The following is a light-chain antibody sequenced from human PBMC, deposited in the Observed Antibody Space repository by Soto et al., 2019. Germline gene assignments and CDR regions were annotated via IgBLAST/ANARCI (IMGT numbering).Light chain of an antibody. CDR2: GAS. CDR3: QQYTGPPTT. CDR1: QSVSSN. V-gene: IGKV3-15*01. J-gene: IGKJ5*01. Sequence: EIVTTQSPSTLSASPGETAILSCRASQSVSSNLAWYQQKPGQAPRLLIYGASTRATGIPARFSGSGSGTDFTLTITRLEPEDSAVYFCQQYTGPPTTFGQGTRLEIK.